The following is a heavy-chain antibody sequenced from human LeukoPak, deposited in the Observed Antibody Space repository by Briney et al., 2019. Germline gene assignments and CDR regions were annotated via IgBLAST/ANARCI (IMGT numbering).Heavy chain of an antibody. CDR1: GGSISSSNW. Sequence: SGTLSLTCAVSGGSISSSNWWSWVRQPPGKGLEWIGEIYFSGNTNYNPSLKSRITISVDTSKNQISLKVSSVTAADTAVYYCARAYDVLTGYSIWGQGTLVTVSS. J-gene: IGHJ4*02. CDR3: ARAYDVLTGYSI. CDR2: IYFSGNT. D-gene: IGHD3-9*01. V-gene: IGHV4-4*02.